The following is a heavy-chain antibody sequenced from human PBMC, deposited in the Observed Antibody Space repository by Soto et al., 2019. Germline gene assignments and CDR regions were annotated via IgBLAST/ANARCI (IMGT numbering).Heavy chain of an antibody. J-gene: IGHJ4*02. CDR2: INVGSANA. D-gene: IGHD5-18*01. Sequence: ASVKVSCKTSGFTFSSSAVHWVRQARGHRLQWIGWINVGSANANYAQMLQERVTISRDMSTSTAYMELSSLRPADTAVYYCARRYGSCFDYWGQGTLVTVSS. V-gene: IGHV1-58*01. CDR3: ARRYGSCFDY. CDR1: GFTFSSSA.